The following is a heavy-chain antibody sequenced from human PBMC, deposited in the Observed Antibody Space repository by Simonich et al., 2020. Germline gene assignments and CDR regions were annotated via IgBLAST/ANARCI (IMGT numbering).Heavy chain of an antibody. V-gene: IGHV1-2*02. CDR1: GYTFTGYY. CDR3: ARDRAARYYYYYYMDV. Sequence: QVQLVQSGAEVKKPGASVKVSCKASGYTFTGYYMHWVRQAPGQGLEVWSWINHNTGGKNYSQKCKGRVTRTRDTSISTAYMELSRLRSDDTAVYYCARDRAARYYYYYYMDVWGKGTTVTVSS. CDR2: INHNTGGK. J-gene: IGHJ6*03. D-gene: IGHD6-6*01.